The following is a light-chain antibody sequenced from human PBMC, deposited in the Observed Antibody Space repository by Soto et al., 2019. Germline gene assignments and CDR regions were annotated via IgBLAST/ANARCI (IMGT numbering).Light chain of an antibody. CDR2: DAS. J-gene: IGKJ1*01. CDR3: QQYNSYSPT. Sequence: DIQMTQSPSTLSASVGDRVTITCRASQSISSWLAWYQQKPGKAPKLLIYDASNLERGVPSRFSGSGSGTEFTLTISSLQPDDFATYSCQQYNSYSPTFGQGTKVEIQ. CDR1: QSISSW. V-gene: IGKV1-5*01.